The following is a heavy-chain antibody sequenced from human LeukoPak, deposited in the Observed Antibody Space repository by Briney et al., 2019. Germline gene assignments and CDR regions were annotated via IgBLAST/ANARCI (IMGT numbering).Heavy chain of an antibody. Sequence: GGSLRLSCAASGLTFSSYGMHWVRQAPGKGLEWVAVISYDGSNKYYADSVKGRFTISRDNSKNTLYLQMNSLRAEDTAVYYCARVGQGSGWYIWGSFDYWGQGTLVTVSS. J-gene: IGHJ4*02. D-gene: IGHD6-19*01. CDR1: GLTFSSYG. CDR2: ISYDGSNK. V-gene: IGHV3-30*03. CDR3: ARVGQGSGWYIWGSFDY.